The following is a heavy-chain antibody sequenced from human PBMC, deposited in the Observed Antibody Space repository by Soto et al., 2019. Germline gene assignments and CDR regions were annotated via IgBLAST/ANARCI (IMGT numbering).Heavy chain of an antibody. CDR1: GFTFSSNW. Sequence: EVQLVESGGDLVQPGGSLRLSCEASGFTFSSNWMHWVRQGPGKGLVWVSRMNPDGSTRGYADSVKGRFTISRENARNTVFLQMSSLRAEDTAVYYCARGGEVGAGQYYLDDSWGPGTLVTVSS. CDR2: MNPDGSTR. CDR3: ARGGEVGAGQYYLDDS. V-gene: IGHV3-74*01. J-gene: IGHJ5*01. D-gene: IGHD2-21*01.